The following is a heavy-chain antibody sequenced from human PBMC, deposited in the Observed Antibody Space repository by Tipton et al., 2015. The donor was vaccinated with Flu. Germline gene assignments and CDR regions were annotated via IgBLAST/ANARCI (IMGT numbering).Heavy chain of an antibody. V-gene: IGHV3-73*01. Sequence: SLRLSCAASGFTFSDSAIQWVRQASGKGLEWLGRIRSKANSYATTYAASVKGRFTLSRDDSKDTASLQMNSLKTEDTALYYCARLGYSGNSGQDYWGQGTLVTVSS. D-gene: IGHD4-23*01. CDR3: ARLGYSGNSGQDY. J-gene: IGHJ4*02. CDR1: GFTFSDSA. CDR2: IRSKANSYAT.